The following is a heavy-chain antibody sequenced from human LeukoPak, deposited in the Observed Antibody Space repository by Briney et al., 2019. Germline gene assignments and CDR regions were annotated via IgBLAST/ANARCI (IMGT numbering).Heavy chain of an antibody. V-gene: IGHV3-30*03. CDR3: ARDGGYYFDY. Sequence: GGSLRLSCAASGFTFSGYGMHWVRQAPGQGLEWVAVISYDGTNQYYADSVKDRFTISRDNSKNTLYLQMNSLRAEDTAVYYCARDGGYYFDYWGQGTLVTVSS. J-gene: IGHJ4*02. CDR1: GFTFSGYG. D-gene: IGHD3-16*01. CDR2: ISYDGTNQ.